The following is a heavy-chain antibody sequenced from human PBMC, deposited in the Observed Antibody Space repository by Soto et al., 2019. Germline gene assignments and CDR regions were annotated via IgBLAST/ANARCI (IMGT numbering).Heavy chain of an antibody. V-gene: IGHV5-51*01. CDR3: ARGSWWFGELSVGYFDY. CDR2: IYPGDSDT. D-gene: IGHD3-10*01. J-gene: IGHJ4*02. Sequence: LGESLKISCKGSGYSFTSYWIGWVRQMPGKGLEWMGIIYPGDSDTRYSPSFQGQVTISADKSISTAYLQWSSLKASDTAMYYCARGSWWFGELSVGYFDYWGQGTLVTVSS. CDR1: GYSFTSYW.